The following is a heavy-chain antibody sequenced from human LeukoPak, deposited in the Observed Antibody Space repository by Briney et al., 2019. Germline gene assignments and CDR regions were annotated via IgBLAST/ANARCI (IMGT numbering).Heavy chain of an antibody. CDR1: GFTLSSYW. Sequence: GGSLRLSCAASGFTLSSYWMSWVRQAPGKGLEWVANINQDVSEINYVDSVKGRFTISRDNGKNSLYLQMNSLGAEDTAVYYCAELGITMIGGVWGKGTTVTISS. J-gene: IGHJ6*04. CDR2: INQDVSEI. V-gene: IGHV3-7*01. CDR3: AELGITMIGGV. D-gene: IGHD3-10*02.